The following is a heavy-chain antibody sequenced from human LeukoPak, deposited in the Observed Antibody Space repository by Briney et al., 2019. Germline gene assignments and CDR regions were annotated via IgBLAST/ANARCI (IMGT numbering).Heavy chain of an antibody. CDR3: AELGITMIGGV. CDR2: ISSSGSTI. Sequence: GGSLRLSCAASGFTFSSYSMTWVRQAPGKGLEWVSYISSSGSTIYYADSVKGRFTISRDNAKHPLYLQMNSLRAEDTAVYYCAELGITMIGGVWGKGTTVTISS. J-gene: IGHJ6*04. V-gene: IGHV3-48*04. D-gene: IGHD3-10*02. CDR1: GFTFSSYS.